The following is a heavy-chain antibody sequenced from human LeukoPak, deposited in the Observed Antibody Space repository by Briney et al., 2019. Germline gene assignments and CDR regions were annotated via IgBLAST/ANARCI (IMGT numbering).Heavy chain of an antibody. J-gene: IGHJ4*02. CDR1: GFTFSSSN. CDR3: EREWFGESN. D-gene: IGHD3-10*01. CDR2: ISYDGTKT. Sequence: GGSLRLSCAPSGFTFSSSNMHWVRESPGKGLEWVALISYDGTKTYYAESVKGRFTISRDNSKNTLFLQMNSLSAEDTAMYYCEREWFGESNWGQGTRVTVSS. V-gene: IGHV3-30*04.